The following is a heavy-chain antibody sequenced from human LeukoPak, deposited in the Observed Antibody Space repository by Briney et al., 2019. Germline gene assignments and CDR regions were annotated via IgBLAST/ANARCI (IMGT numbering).Heavy chain of an antibody. CDR2: ISAYSGNT. D-gene: IGHD4-23*01. CDR3: ARSYYGGNSGDY. V-gene: IGHV1-18*01. CDR1: GYTFTSYG. J-gene: IGHJ4*02. Sequence: ASVKVSCKASGYTFTSYGISWVRQAPGQGLEWMGWISAYSGNTNYAQKLQGRVTMTTDTSTSTAYMGLRSLRSDDTAVYYCARSYYGGNSGDYWGQGTLVTVSS.